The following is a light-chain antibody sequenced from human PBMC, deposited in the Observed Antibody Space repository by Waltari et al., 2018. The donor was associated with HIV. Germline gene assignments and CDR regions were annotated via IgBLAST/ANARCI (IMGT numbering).Light chain of an antibody. CDR3: QQYYSVPWT. J-gene: IGKJ1*01. CDR1: QSVLYSSNNNNY. V-gene: IGKV4-1*01. Sequence: DIVMTQSPDSLAVSLGERATFNCKSSQSVLYSSNNNNYLACNQQKPGQAAKLLFYWASARESGVPDRFSGSGSETDFTLTISGLQAEDVAVYYCQQYYSVPWTFGQGTKVEIK. CDR2: WAS.